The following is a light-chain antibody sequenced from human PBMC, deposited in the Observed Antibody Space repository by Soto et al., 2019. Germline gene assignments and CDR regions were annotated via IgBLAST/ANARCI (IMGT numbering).Light chain of an antibody. CDR3: QQRSSLPLT. V-gene: IGKV3-11*01. CDR2: DTS. J-gene: IGKJ1*01. Sequence: EIVLTQSPATLSLSPGERATLSCRASQSVSRFFAWYQQKPGQAPRLLIYDTSNRATGIPARFSGSGSGTDFTLTISSLEPEDFAIYYCQQRSSLPLTFGQGTRVEIK. CDR1: QSVSRF.